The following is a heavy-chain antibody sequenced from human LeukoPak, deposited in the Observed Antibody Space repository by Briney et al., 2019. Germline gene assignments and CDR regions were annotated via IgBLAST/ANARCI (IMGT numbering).Heavy chain of an antibody. V-gene: IGHV1-18*01. J-gene: IGHJ3*02. Sequence: GSVKVSCKASGYTFTSYGISWVRQPPGQGLEWMGWISAYNGNTNYAQKLQGRVTMTTDTSTSTAYMELRSLRSDDTAVYYCARPYGSGSYYSADAFDIWGQGTMVTVSS. CDR1: GYTFTSYG. D-gene: IGHD3-10*01. CDR3: ARPYGSGSYYSADAFDI. CDR2: ISAYNGNT.